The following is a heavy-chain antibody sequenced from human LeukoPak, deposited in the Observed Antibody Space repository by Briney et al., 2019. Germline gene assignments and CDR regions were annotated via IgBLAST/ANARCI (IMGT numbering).Heavy chain of an antibody. Sequence: ASVKVSCKASGYIFIDYEINWVRQASGQGLEWMGWMNPKSGDTGYEQKFQGRVTLTRDSSISTVYMELSSLRSEDTALYYCTRARYMDVWRKGTTVTVSS. CDR3: TRARYMDV. CDR1: GYIFIDYE. V-gene: IGHV1-8*03. CDR2: MNPKSGDT. J-gene: IGHJ6*03.